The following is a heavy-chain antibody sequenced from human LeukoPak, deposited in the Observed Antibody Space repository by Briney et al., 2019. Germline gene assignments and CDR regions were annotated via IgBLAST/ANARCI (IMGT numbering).Heavy chain of an antibody. D-gene: IGHD3-22*01. CDR1: GFTFSSYA. Sequence: GGSLRLSCAASGFTFSSYAMSWVRQAPGKGLEWVSAISGSGGSTYYADSVKGRFTISRDNSKNTLYLQMNSLRAEDTAVYYCAKDGFERGDDTDYMDVWGKGTTVTVSS. J-gene: IGHJ6*03. V-gene: IGHV3-23*01. CDR2: ISGSGGST. CDR3: AKDGFERGDDTDYMDV.